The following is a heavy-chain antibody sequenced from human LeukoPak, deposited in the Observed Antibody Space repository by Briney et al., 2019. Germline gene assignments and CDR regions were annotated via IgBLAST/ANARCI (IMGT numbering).Heavy chain of an antibody. CDR1: GGSISSGSYY. Sequence: SETLSLTCTVSGGSISSGSYYWSWIRQPAGKGLEWIGRIYTSGSTNYNPSLKSRVTISVDTSKNQFSLQLNSVTPEDTAVYYCAREFYSSPLHSDYYYMDVWGKGTTVTVSS. CDR3: AREFYSSPLHSDYYYMDV. V-gene: IGHV4-61*02. CDR2: IYTSGST. J-gene: IGHJ6*03. D-gene: IGHD6-13*01.